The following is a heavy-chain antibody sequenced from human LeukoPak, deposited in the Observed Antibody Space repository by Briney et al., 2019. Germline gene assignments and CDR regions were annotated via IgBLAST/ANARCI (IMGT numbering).Heavy chain of an antibody. CDR3: ATLRTEQWLVPNYFDY. D-gene: IGHD6-19*01. CDR2: IIPILGIA. V-gene: IGHV1-69*04. CDR1: GGTFSSYA. J-gene: IGHJ4*02. Sequence: APVKVSFKASGGTFSSYAISWVRQAPGQGLEWMGRIIPILGIANYAQKFQGRVTITADKSTSTAYMELSSLRSEDTAVYYCATLRTEQWLVPNYFDYWGQGTLVTVSS.